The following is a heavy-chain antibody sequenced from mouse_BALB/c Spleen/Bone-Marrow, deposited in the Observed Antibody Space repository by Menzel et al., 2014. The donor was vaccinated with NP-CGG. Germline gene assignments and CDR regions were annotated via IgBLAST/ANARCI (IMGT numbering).Heavy chain of an antibody. CDR2: ISSGGTT. V-gene: IGHV5-6-5*01. Sequence: EVQGVESGGGLVKPGGSLKLSCAASGFAFSGYAMSWVRQTPEKRLEWVASISSGGTTYYPDSVKGRFTISRDNARNILYPQMSSLRSEDTAMYYCAGITTVDYWGQGTSVTVSS. J-gene: IGHJ4*01. CDR3: AGITTVDY. CDR1: GFAFSGYA. D-gene: IGHD1-1*01.